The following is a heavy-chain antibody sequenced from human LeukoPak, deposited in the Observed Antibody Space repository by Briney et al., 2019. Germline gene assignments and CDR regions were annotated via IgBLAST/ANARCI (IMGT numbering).Heavy chain of an antibody. CDR3: ARGFRMIVVYYFDY. D-gene: IGHD3-22*01. V-gene: IGHV4-34*01. J-gene: IGHJ4*02. CDR1: GGSFSGYY. Sequence: PSETLSLTCAVYGGSFSGYYWSWIRQPPGKGLEWIGEINHSGSTNYNPSLKSRVTISVDTSKNQFSLKLSSVTAADTAVYYCARGFRMIVVYYFDYWGQGTLVTVSS. CDR2: INHSGST.